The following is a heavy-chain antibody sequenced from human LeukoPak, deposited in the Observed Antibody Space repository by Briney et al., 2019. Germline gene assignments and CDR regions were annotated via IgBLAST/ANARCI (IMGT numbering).Heavy chain of an antibody. V-gene: IGHV3-66*01. CDR1: GFTVSSNY. J-gene: IGHJ4*02. Sequence: GGSLRLSCAASGFTVSSNYMSWVRQAPGKGLEWVSVIYSGGSTYYADSVKGRFTISRDNSKNTLYLQMNSLRAEDTAVYYCARENGEVVVITYFDYWGQGTLVTVSS. CDR3: ARENGEVVVITYFDY. D-gene: IGHD3-22*01. CDR2: IYSGGST.